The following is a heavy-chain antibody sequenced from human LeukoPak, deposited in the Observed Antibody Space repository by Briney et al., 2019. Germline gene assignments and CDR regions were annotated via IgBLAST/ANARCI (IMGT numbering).Heavy chain of an antibody. D-gene: IGHD1-26*01. J-gene: IGHJ4*02. V-gene: IGHV3-30*18. Sequence: GGSLRLSCAASGFTFSSYGMHWVRQAPGKGLEWVAVISYDGSNKYYADSVKGRFTISRDNPKNTLYLQMNSLRAEDTAVYYCAKLLSDYWGQGTLVTVSS. CDR3: AKLLSDY. CDR2: ISYDGSNK. CDR1: GFTFSSYG.